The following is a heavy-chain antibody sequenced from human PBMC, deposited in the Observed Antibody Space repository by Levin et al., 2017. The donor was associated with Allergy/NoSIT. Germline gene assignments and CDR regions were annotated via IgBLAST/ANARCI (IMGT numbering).Heavy chain of an antibody. CDR3: ARVIGNIAVAGLGWFDP. CDR1: GGSISSHY. Sequence: ESLKISCSVPGGSISSHYWIWIRQPAGRGLEWIGRIYTSGNTNYNPSLKSRVTMALDTSKNQFSLKLSSVTAADTAVYYCARVIGNIAVAGLGWFDPWGQGTLVTVSS. V-gene: IGHV4-4*07. CDR2: IYTSGNT. D-gene: IGHD6-19*01. J-gene: IGHJ5*02.